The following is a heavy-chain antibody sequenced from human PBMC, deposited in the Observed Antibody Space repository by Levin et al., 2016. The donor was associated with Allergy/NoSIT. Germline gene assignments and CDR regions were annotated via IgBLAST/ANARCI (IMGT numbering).Heavy chain of an antibody. D-gene: IGHD3-22*01. J-gene: IGHJ4*02. CDR2: FSSSDGNT. CDR3: AKSPTAGFTLIGGLFDS. V-gene: IGHV3-23*01. Sequence: WIRQPPGKGLEWVSSFSSSDGNTYYADSVKGRFIISRDNSGNTLYLHMNRLRAEDTAVYYCAKSPTAGFTLIGGLFDSWGQGTLVTVSS.